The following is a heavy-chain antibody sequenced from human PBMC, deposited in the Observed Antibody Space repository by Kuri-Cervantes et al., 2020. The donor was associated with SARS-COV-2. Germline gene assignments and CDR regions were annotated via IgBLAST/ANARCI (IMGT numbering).Heavy chain of an antibody. J-gene: IGHJ3*01. CDR3: ARGGTTVPTSGAFDF. D-gene: IGHD4-17*01. CDR1: GGSISSSSYY. Sequence: SETLSLTCTVSGGSISSSSYYWSWVRQHPGRGPEWIGYVYYNGNTFYSPSLKSRVTMSIDTSRNQFSLRLSSVTAADTAVYYCARGGTTVPTSGAFDFWGQGTLVTVSS. V-gene: IGHV4-31*03. CDR2: VYYNGNT.